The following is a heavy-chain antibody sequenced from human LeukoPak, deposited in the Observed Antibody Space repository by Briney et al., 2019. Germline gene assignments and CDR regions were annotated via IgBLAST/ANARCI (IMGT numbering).Heavy chain of an antibody. CDR1: GGSISSSSYY. V-gene: IGHV4-39*07. J-gene: IGHJ4*02. CDR2: IYYSGST. Sequence: PSETLSLTCTVSGGSISSSSYYWGWIRQPPGKGLEWIGSIYYSGSTYYNPSLKSRVTISVDTSKNQFSLKLSSVTAADTAVYYCSGVSSSWPGGFDYWGQGTLVTVSS. D-gene: IGHD6-13*01. CDR3: SGVSSSWPGGFDY.